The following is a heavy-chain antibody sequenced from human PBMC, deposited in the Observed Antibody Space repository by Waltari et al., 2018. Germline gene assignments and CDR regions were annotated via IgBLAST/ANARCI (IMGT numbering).Heavy chain of an antibody. D-gene: IGHD3-10*01. CDR2: ISNDETTL. J-gene: IGHJ6*02. CDR3: ARLAPRTYRSPVPGRHYYYGMDV. Sequence: EEQLLESGGGLVQPGDSLRLSCAASGFRFSNYWMNWARQAPGKGLVGVARISNDETTLTYADSVKGRFTISRDNAKNTVYLQMKRLRADDTAVYYCARLAPRTYRSPVPGRHYYYGMDVWGQGTTVTVSS. V-gene: IGHV3-74*03. CDR1: GFRFSNYW.